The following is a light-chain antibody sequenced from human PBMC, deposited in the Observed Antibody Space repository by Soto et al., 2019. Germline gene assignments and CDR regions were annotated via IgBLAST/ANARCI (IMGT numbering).Light chain of an antibody. CDR3: CSHAGSRTFV. CDR2: AVS. J-gene: IGLJ1*01. CDR1: SSDVGGYNY. Sequence: QSALTQPASVSGSPGQSITISCTGTSSDVGGYNYVSWYQQHPGKAPKLMIYAVSNRPSGVSNRFSGSKSGNTASLTISGLQAGGEADSYCCSHAGSRTFVFGTGT. V-gene: IGLV2-14*01.